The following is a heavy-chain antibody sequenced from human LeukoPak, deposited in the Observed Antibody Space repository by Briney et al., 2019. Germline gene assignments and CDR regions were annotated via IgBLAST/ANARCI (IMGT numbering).Heavy chain of an antibody. Sequence: GGSLRLSRAASGFTVSSNYMTWVRQPPGKGLEWVSVIYSGGNTYYADSVKRRFTISRDNSKNTLYLQMNSLRAEDTAVYYCAREHRGGPATDWGQGTLVTVSS. CDR2: IYSGGNT. CDR3: AREHRGGPATD. J-gene: IGHJ4*02. D-gene: IGHD3-10*01. V-gene: IGHV3-66*01. CDR1: GFTVSSNY.